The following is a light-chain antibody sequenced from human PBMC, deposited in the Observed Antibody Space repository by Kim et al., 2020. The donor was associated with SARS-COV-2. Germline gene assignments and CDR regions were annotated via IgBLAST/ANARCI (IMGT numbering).Light chain of an antibody. J-gene: IGLJ3*02. CDR1: NVGSKR. Sequence: GRPARITCGGNNVGSKRVRWYQQKPGQAPVLVIYYGSDRPAGNPERFSGSNSGNTATLTINRVEAGDEAGYYCQVWDSSSDHPNWVFGGGTQLTVL. CDR3: QVWDSSSDHPNWV. V-gene: IGLV3-21*04. CDR2: YGS.